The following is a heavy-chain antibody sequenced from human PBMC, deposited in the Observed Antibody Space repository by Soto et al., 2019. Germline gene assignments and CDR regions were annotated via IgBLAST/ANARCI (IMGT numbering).Heavy chain of an antibody. V-gene: IGHV4-39*01. CDR1: GAFITSNSYY. CDR3: ARRARGANFDF. Sequence: QLQLQESGPGLVKPSETLSLTCTVSGAFITSNSYYWGWIRQSPGKGLEWIGNIYFSGTTYYNPSLGRRVTISVGTAKRPFSPRPSSVTAADTAFYYCARRARGANFDFWGQGTLVTVSS. J-gene: IGHJ4*02. D-gene: IGHD3-16*01. CDR2: IYFSGTT.